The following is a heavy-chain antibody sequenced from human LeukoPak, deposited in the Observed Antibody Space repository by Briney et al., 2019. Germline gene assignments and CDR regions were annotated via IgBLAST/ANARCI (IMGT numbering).Heavy chain of an antibody. D-gene: IGHD5-12*01. CDR3: ARDRLGGYSYVY. J-gene: IGHJ4*02. CDR1: GGSVSSCSYF. CDR2: IYDSGRT. Sequence: SEILSLTCTVSGGSVSSCSYFWTWIRQSPGKRLEYVGYIYDSGRTNYNPSLKSRVTISKDTSKNQFSLKPSSVTAADTAVYYCARDRLGGYSYVYWGQGSLVTVSS. V-gene: IGHV4-61*01.